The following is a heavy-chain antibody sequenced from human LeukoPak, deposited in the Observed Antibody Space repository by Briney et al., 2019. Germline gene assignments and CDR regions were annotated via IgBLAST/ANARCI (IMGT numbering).Heavy chain of an antibody. J-gene: IGHJ4*02. CDR3: AREPGIAARPLDY. Sequence: SETLSLTCAVYGGSFSGYYWSWIRQPPGKGLEWIGEINHSGSTNYNPSPKSRVTISVDTSKNQFSLKLSSVTAADTAVYYCAREPGIAARPLDYWGQGTLVTVSS. V-gene: IGHV4-34*01. D-gene: IGHD6-6*01. CDR2: INHSGST. CDR1: GGSFSGYY.